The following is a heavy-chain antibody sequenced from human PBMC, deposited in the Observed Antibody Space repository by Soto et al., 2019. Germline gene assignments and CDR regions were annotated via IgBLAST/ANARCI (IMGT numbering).Heavy chain of an antibody. Sequence: GGSLRLSCTASGFTFGDYAMSWVRQAPGKGLEWVANIKQGGTETYYVDSVKGRSTISKDHAKNSLYLQMNSLRVEDTALYYCASLDTARVETAGYWGQGTRVTVSS. CDR2: IKQGGTET. J-gene: IGHJ4*02. V-gene: IGHV3-7*01. D-gene: IGHD5-18*01. CDR1: GFTFGDYA. CDR3: ASLDTARVETAGY.